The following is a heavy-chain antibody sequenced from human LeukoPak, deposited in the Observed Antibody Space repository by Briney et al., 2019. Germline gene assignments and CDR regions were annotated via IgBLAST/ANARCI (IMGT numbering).Heavy chain of an antibody. CDR1: GCALRTPGVG. J-gene: IGHJ4*02. D-gene: IGHD2-2*01. CDR3: AHSWYQLLWSRPFDY. Sequence: ESCPKLANNAPSHTLTCTFSGCALRTPGVGVGWIRQTKANDVDTIDLIYCDDDKRYSPSLKSRLTITKDTSKNQVVLTMTNMDPVDTATYYCAHSWYQLLWSRPFDYWGQGTLVTVSS. V-gene: IGHV2-5*02. CDR2: IYCDDDK.